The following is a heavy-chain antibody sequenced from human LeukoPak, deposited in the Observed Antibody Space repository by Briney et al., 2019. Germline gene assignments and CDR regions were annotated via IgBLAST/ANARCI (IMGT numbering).Heavy chain of an antibody. V-gene: IGHV3-23*01. Sequence: GGSLRLSCAASGVTFSSYAMSWVRQAPGKGLEWVSAISGSGGSTSYAQKFQGRVTMTRDTSTSTVYMELSSLRSEDTAVYYCARDGPPGERGTLYYYYGMDVWGQGTTVTVSS. D-gene: IGHD3-16*01. CDR2: ISGSGGST. J-gene: IGHJ6*02. CDR3: ARDGPPGERGTLYYYYGMDV. CDR1: GVTFSSYA.